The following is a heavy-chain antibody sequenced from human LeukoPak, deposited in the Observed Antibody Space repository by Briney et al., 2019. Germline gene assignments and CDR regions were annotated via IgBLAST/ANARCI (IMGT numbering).Heavy chain of an antibody. CDR3: ASGHLY. V-gene: IGHV3-30*04. CDR1: GSIFSSYA. Sequence: GGSLRLSCAASGSIFSSYAMHWVRQPPGKGLEWVAVISYDGSNKYNADSVKGRFTISRDNSKNTLYLQMNSLRAEDTAVYYCASGHLYWGQGTLVTVSS. J-gene: IGHJ4*02. CDR2: ISYDGSNK.